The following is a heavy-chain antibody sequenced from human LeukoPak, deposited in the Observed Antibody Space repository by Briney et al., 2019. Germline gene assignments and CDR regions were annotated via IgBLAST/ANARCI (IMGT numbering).Heavy chain of an antibody. CDR3: ARRAGDYSHPYDY. V-gene: IGHV3-53*01. CDR2: IYSGGST. D-gene: IGHD3-22*01. CDR1: GLTVSSNC. Sequence: GGSLRLSCAASGLTVSSNCMSWVRQAPGKGLEWVSFIYSGGSTYYTDSVKGRFTTSRDNSKNTLYLQMNSLRAEDTAVYYCARRAGDYSHPYDYWGQGILVTVSS. J-gene: IGHJ4*02.